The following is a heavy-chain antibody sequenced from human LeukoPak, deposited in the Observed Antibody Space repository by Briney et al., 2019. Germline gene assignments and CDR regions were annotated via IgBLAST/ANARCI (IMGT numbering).Heavy chain of an antibody. J-gene: IGHJ4*02. Sequence: GGSLRLSCAASGFXFXNAWMXXXRQAPGKGLEWVGRIKRKSDGGTPXYAAPVEGRFTISRDDSKNILYLQMNSLKTEDTAVYYCATDQGFIYYFDYWGQGTLVTVSS. D-gene: IGHD3-10*01. V-gene: IGHV3-15*01. CDR3: ATDQGFIYYFDY. CDR2: IKRKSDGGTP. CDR1: GFXFXNAW.